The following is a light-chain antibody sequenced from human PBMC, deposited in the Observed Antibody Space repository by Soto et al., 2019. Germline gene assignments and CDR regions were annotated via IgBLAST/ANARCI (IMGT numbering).Light chain of an antibody. CDR2: DAS. V-gene: IGKV3-11*01. CDR3: QQRSTWPLT. J-gene: IGKJ4*01. Sequence: EIVLTQSAATLSLSPGERATLSCRASQSVRNYLAWYQQKPGQAPRLLIYDASNRASGIPARFGGSGSGTDFTLTISSLEPEDFAVYYCQQRSTWPLTFGGGTKVDIK. CDR1: QSVRNY.